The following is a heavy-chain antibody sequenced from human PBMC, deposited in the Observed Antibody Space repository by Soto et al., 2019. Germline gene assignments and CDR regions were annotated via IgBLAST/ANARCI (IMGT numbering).Heavy chain of an antibody. CDR1: GYTFTSYY. V-gene: IGHV1-46*01. J-gene: IGHJ6*01. Sequence: QVQLVKSGAEVKKPGASVKVSCKASGYTFTSYYMHWVRQAPGQGLEWMGIINPIGGSTSYAQKFQGRGTMTRDTSTSIVYMELSSLRYEDTAVYYCARLSTLWSGYSKGYGMEVWGQGTTVTVSS. CDR2: INPIGGST. CDR3: ARLSTLWSGYSKGYGMEV. D-gene: IGHD3-3*01.